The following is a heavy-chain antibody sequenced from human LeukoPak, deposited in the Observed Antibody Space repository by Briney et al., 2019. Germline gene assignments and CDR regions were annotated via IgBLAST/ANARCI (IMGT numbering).Heavy chain of an antibody. D-gene: IGHD1-26*01. CDR2: IIPIFGTA. V-gene: IGHV1-69*05. CDR1: GGTFSSYA. J-gene: IGHJ4*02. Sequence: SVKVSCKASGGTFSSYAISWVRQAPGQGLEWMGGIIPIFGTANYAQKFQGRVTITTDESTSTAYMELSSLRSDDTAVYYCARELLIVGATSGDYWGQGTLVTVSS. CDR3: ARELLIVGATSGDY.